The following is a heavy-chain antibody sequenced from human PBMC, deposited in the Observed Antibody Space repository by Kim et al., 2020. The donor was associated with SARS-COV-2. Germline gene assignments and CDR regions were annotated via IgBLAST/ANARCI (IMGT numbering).Heavy chain of an antibody. CDR3: ATGPYGSSDY. D-gene: IGHD3-10*01. CDR1: GFTFSSYG. V-gene: IGHV3-30*03. Sequence: GGSLRLSCAASGFTFSSYGMHWVRQAPGKGLEWVAVISYDGSNKYYADSVKGRFTISRDNSKNTLYLQMNSLRAEDTAVYYCATGPYGSSDYWGQGTLVTVSS. CDR2: ISYDGSNK. J-gene: IGHJ4*02.